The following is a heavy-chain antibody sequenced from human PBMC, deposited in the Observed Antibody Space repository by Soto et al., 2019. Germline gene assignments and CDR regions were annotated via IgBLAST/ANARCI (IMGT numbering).Heavy chain of an antibody. Sequence: QITLKESGPTLVKPTQTLTLTCTFSGFSLSSDGAAVIWVRQPPGKALECLALIYWDDDKRYTPSLKSRLTRTKDMPNNQVVQTMTTMYPADTASSFCAQSDSRLSHSLNSWGQGSLLDVAS. D-gene: IGHD3-22*01. CDR3: AQSDSRLSHSLNS. V-gene: IGHV2-5*02. CDR2: IYWDDDK. J-gene: IGHJ4*02. CDR1: GFSLSSDGAA.